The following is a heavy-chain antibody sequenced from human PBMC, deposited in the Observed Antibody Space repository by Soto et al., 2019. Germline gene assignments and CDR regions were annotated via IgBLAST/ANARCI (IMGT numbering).Heavy chain of an antibody. Sequence: GESLKISCKGSGYSFTSYWIGWVRQMPGKGLEWMGIIYPGDSDTRYSPSFQGQVTISADKSISTAYLQWSSLKASDTAMYYCARLVTLWELPILEDWFDPWGQGTLVTVSS. J-gene: IGHJ5*02. CDR1: GYSFTSYW. D-gene: IGHD1-7*01. CDR3: ARLVTLWELPILEDWFDP. CDR2: IYPGDSDT. V-gene: IGHV5-51*01.